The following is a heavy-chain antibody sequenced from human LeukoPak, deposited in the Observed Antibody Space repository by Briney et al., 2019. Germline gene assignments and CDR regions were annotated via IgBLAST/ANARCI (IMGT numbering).Heavy chain of an antibody. Sequence: GGSLRLSCAASGFTFSSYWMHWVRQAPGKGLVWVSRINSDGYVTTYADTVNSRFTISRGNAKNTPYLQMNSLRVEDTAVYYCAGDRMALGDYWGQGTLVTVSS. V-gene: IGHV3-74*03. CDR3: AGDRMALGDY. CDR1: GFTFSSYW. CDR2: INSDGYVT. D-gene: IGHD7-27*01. J-gene: IGHJ4*02.